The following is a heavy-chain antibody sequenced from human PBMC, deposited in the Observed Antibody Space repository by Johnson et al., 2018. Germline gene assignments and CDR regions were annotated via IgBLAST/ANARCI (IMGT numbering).Heavy chain of an antibody. V-gene: IGHV3-23*04. J-gene: IGHJ4*02. D-gene: IGHD3-3*01. CDR1: GFTFSNYG. CDR2: ISSGGGRK. Sequence: VQLVESGGGLVQPGGSLRLSCVASGFTFSNYGMNWVRQAPGKGLEWVSAISSGGGRKYNADSVRGRFTISRDNSKNTLYLQMNSLRGADTAVYFCAIDLLRFSSPCARWGQGTLVIVYS. CDR3: AIDLLRFSSPCAR.